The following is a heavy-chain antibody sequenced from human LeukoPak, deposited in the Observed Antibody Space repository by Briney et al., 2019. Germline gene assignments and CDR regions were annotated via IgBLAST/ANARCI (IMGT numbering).Heavy chain of an antibody. CDR2: ISGGGGST. CDR1: GFTFSSYA. CDR3: AKTPYYYGSGNNWFDP. Sequence: GGSLRLSCAASGFTFSSYAMSWVRQAPGKGLEWVSAISGGGGSTYYADSVKGRFTISRDNSKNTLYLQMNSLRAEDTAVYYCAKTPYYYGSGNNWFDPWGQGTLVTVSS. D-gene: IGHD3-10*01. J-gene: IGHJ5*02. V-gene: IGHV3-23*01.